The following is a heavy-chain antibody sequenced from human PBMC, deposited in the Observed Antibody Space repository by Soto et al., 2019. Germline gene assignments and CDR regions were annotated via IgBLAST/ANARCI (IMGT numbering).Heavy chain of an antibody. CDR1: GFTFSSYS. D-gene: IGHD5-12*01. Sequence: EVQLVESGGGLVKPGGSLRLSCAASGFTFSSYSMNWVRQAPGKGLEWVSSISSSSSYIYYADSVKGRFTISRDNAKNSLYLQMNSLRAEDTAVYYCARDLEYSGYDIANAFDIWGQGTMVTVSS. V-gene: IGHV3-21*01. CDR3: ARDLEYSGYDIANAFDI. CDR2: ISSSSSYI. J-gene: IGHJ3*02.